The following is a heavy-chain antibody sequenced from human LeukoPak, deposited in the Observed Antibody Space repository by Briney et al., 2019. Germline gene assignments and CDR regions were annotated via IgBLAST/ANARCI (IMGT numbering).Heavy chain of an antibody. Sequence: QTGGSLRLSCAASGFTFSGYAMSWVRQAPGKGLEWVSAISGSGGSTYYADSVKGRFTISRDNSKNTLYLQMNSLRAEDTAVYYCAKGTYYYDSSGYYYSNYFDYWGQGTLVTVSS. J-gene: IGHJ4*02. V-gene: IGHV3-23*01. CDR2: ISGSGGST. CDR1: GFTFSGYA. CDR3: AKGTYYYDSSGYYYSNYFDY. D-gene: IGHD3-22*01.